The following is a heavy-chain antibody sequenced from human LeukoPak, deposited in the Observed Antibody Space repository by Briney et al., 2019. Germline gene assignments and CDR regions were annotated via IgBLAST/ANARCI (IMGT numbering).Heavy chain of an antibody. V-gene: IGHV5-51*01. CDR2: IYPGDSDT. J-gene: IGHJ4*02. Sequence: GESLKISCKGSTYSFSDYWIGWVRQMPGKGLEWVAIIYPGDSDTRYRPSFQGQVTISAEKSISTVYLQWSSLQASDTAMYYCTRLIGSGWYFDYWGQGTLVTVSS. CDR3: TRLIGSGWYFDY. CDR1: TYSFSDYW. D-gene: IGHD3-10*01.